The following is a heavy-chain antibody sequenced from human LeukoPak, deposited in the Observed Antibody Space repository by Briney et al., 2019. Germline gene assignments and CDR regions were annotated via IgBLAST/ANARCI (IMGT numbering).Heavy chain of an antibody. CDR3: ARHGYGGPIDY. V-gene: IGHV4-39*07. D-gene: IGHD1-26*01. CDR1: GGSISSSSYY. CDR2: IYYSGST. J-gene: IGHJ4*02. Sequence: PSETLSLTGTVSGGSISSSSYYWGWIRQPPGKGLEWIGSIYYSGSTYYNPSLKSRVTISVDTSKNQFSLKLSSVTAADTAVYYCARHGYGGPIDYWGQGTLVTVSS.